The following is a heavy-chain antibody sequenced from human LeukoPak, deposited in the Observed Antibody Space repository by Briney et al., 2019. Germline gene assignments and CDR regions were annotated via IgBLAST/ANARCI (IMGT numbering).Heavy chain of an antibody. V-gene: IGHV3-21*04. Sequence: GGSLRLSCAASGFTFSSYTMNWVRQAPGKGLEWVSSISTSSSYIYYADSVKGRFTISRDNAKNSLYLQMNSLRAEDTALYYCARDEVGATGPYFDYWGQGTLVTVSS. J-gene: IGHJ4*02. CDR1: GFTFSSYT. CDR2: ISTSSSYI. CDR3: ARDEVGATGPYFDY. D-gene: IGHD1-26*01.